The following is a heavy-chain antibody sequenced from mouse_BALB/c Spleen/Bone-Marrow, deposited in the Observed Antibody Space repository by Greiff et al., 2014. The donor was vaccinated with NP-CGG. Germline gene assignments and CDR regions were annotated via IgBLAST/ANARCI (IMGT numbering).Heavy chain of an antibody. CDR1: GYTFTTYA. J-gene: IGHJ2*01. CDR2: ISPGDGST. V-gene: IGHV1S56*01. D-gene: IGHD2-4*01. CDR3: ARGGDYHYFDY. Sequence: VQLQQSGPELVKPGALVKISCKASGYTFTTYAINWVKQRPGQELEWIGWISPGDGSTNYNEKFKGKATLTADKSSSTAYMQLSSLTSENSAVYFCARGGDYHYFDYWGQGTTLTVSS.